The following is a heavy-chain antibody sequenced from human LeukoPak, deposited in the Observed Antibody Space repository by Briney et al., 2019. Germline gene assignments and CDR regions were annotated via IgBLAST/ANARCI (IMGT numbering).Heavy chain of an antibody. J-gene: IGHJ6*03. Sequence: ASVKVSCKASGYTFTGYYMHWVRQAPGQGLEWMGWVNPNSGGTNYAQKFQGRVTMTRDTSISTAYMELSRLRSDDTAVYYCARDGGLVAFYYYYMDVWGKGTTVTVSS. D-gene: IGHD3/OR15-3a*01. CDR3: ARDGGLVAFYYYYMDV. CDR2: VNPNSGGT. V-gene: IGHV1-2*02. CDR1: GYTFTGYY.